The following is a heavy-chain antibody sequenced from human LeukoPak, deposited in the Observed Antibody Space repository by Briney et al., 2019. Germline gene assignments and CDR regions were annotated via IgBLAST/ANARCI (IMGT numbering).Heavy chain of an antibody. Sequence: PSETLSLTCTVSGYSISSGYYWAWIRQPPGKGLEWIGNIYHTGSTYYNPSLKSRVTISVDTSKNQFSLKLSSVTAADTAVYYCARDRLQLQSWGQGTLVTVSS. V-gene: IGHV4-38-2*02. D-gene: IGHD5-24*01. CDR3: ARDRLQLQS. J-gene: IGHJ5*02. CDR2: IYHTGST. CDR1: GYSISSGYY.